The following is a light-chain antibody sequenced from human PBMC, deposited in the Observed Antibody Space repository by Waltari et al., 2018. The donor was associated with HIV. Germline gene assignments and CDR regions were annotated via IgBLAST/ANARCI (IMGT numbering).Light chain of an antibody. CDR1: ALPKKY. CDR2: EDS. Sequence: SYDLPQLPPVLVSPGQTARITCPGEALPKKYAYWYQQKSGQAPVLVIYEDSKRPSGIPERFSGSSSGTMATLTISGAQVEDEADYYCYSTDSSDWVFGGGTKLTVL. J-gene: IGLJ3*02. V-gene: IGLV3-10*01. CDR3: YSTDSSDWV.